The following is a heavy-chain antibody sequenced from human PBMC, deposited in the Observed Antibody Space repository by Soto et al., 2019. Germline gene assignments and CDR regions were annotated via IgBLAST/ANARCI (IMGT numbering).Heavy chain of an antibody. CDR1: GGSISSYY. CDR3: ATYSGSSPWYFDY. D-gene: IGHD1-26*01. J-gene: IGHJ4*02. V-gene: IGHV4-59*01. Sequence: SETLSLTCTVSGGSISSYYWSWIRQPPGKGLEWIGYIYYSGSTNYNPSLKSRVTISVDTSKNQFSLKLSSVTAADTAVYYCATYSGSSPWYFDYWGQGTLVTVS. CDR2: IYYSGST.